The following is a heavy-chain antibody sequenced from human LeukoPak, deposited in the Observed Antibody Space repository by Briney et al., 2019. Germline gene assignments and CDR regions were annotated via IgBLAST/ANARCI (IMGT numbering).Heavy chain of an antibody. V-gene: IGHV4-39*07. J-gene: IGHJ3*02. Sequence: PSETLSLTCTVSSGSISTSNYYWGWVRQPPGKALEWIGNIFYSGSTYYSPSLKSRVTISLDTSKNQFSLKLSSVTAADTAVYYCARDTWGDAFDIWGQGTMVTVSS. D-gene: IGHD7-27*01. CDR3: ARDTWGDAFDI. CDR2: IFYSGST. CDR1: SGSISTSNYY.